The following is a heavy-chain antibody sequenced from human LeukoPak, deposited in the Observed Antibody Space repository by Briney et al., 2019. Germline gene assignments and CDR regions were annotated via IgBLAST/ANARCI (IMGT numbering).Heavy chain of an antibody. D-gene: IGHD6-19*01. CDR2: IIPIFGTA. CDR1: GGTFSSYA. CDR3: ARVGYSSGRGSFDY. J-gene: IGHJ4*02. V-gene: IGHV1-69*19. Sequence: SVKVSCMASGGTFSSYAISWVRQAPGQGLEWMGGIIPIFGTANYAQKFQGRVTITADESTSTAYMELSSLRSEDTAVYYCARVGYSSGRGSFDYWGQGTLVTVSS.